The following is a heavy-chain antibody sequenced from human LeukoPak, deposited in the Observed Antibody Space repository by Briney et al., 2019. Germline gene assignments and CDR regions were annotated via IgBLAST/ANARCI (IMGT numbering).Heavy chain of an antibody. D-gene: IGHD3-16*01. CDR1: GFTFSGFA. CDR3: AKDYAVGSIDY. J-gene: IGHJ4*02. V-gene: IGHV3-23*01. Sequence: GGSLRLSCAASGFTFSGFAMSWIRQAPGKGLEWVSSISRSGESTFYADSVRGRFTISRDNSKNTVSLQMESLRAEDTALYYCAKDYAVGSIDYWGQGTLVTVSP. CDR2: ISRSGEST.